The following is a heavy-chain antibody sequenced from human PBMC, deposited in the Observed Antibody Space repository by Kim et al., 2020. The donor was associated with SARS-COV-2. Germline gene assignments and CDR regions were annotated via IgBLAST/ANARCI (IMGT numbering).Heavy chain of an antibody. Sequence: SETLSLTCAVYGGSFSGYYWSWIRQPPGKGLEWIGEINHSGSTNYNPSLKSRVTISVDTSKNQFSLKLSSVTAADTAVYYCAREQGFAAFLGGNKRAGSPAKRAPEQPGGRYDYWGQGTLVTVSS. CDR3: AREQGFAAFLGGNKRAGSPAKRAPEQPGGRYDY. J-gene: IGHJ4*02. CDR1: GGSFSGYY. V-gene: IGHV4-34*01. D-gene: IGHD3-3*02. CDR2: INHSGST.